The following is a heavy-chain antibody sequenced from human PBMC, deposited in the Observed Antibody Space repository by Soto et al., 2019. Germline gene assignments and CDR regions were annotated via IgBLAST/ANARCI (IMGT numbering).Heavy chain of an antibody. Sequence: PGGSLRLSCAASGFTFSGSAMHWVRQASGKGLEWVGRIRSKANSYATAYAASVKGRFTISRDNAKNSLYLQMNSLRAEDTAVYYCAKDDYYPPDVWGQGTTVTVSS. D-gene: IGHD3-16*01. CDR2: IRSKANSYAT. V-gene: IGHV3-73*01. J-gene: IGHJ6*02. CDR3: AKDDYYPPDV. CDR1: GFTFSGSA.